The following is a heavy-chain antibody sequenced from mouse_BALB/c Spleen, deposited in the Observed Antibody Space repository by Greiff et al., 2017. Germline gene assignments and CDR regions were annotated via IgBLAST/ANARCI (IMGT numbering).Heavy chain of an antibody. CDR1: GYTFTSYV. V-gene: IGHV1-14*01. CDR2: INPYNDGT. J-gene: IGHJ4*01. Sequence: EVQLQQSGPELVKPGASVKMSCKASGYTFTSYVMHWVKQKPGQGLEWIGYINPYNDGTKYNEKFKGKATLTSDKSSSTAYMELSSLTSEDSAVYYCARGWLRRGGLSPYAMDYWGQGTSVTVSS. D-gene: IGHD2-2*01. CDR3: ARGWLRRGGLSPYAMDY.